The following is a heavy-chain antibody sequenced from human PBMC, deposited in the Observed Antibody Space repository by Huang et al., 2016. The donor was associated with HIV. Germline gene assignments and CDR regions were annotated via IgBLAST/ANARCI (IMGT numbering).Heavy chain of an antibody. CDR3: ARHREGPVAYYSGWGSHLNYMDV. J-gene: IGHJ6*03. D-gene: IGHD3-10*01. CDR1: GGSIRSSDYH. CDR2: IYSKGST. V-gene: IGHV4-39*01. Sequence: QLLLQESGPGLVKPSEALALTCAVSGGSIRSSDYHWGWIRQPPGKGLEWIGSIYSKGSTHYSPSLKSGVTIAVDTSKNLFFLTRTSMTAADTAVYYCARHREGPVAYYSGWGSHLNYMDVWGRGRTVVVSS.